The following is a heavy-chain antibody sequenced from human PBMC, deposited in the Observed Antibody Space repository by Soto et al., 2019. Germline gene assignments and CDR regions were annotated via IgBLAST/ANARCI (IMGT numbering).Heavy chain of an antibody. D-gene: IGHD6-19*01. J-gene: IGHJ5*02. CDR1: GGTFSSYA. CDR2: IIPIFGTA. CDR3: ARELLSSGARIDP. V-gene: IGHV1-69*13. Sequence: SVKVSCKASGGTFSSYAISWVRQAPGQGLEWMGGIIPIFGTANYAQKFQGRVTITADESTSTAYMELSSLRSEDTAVYYCARELLSSGARIDPWGQGTLVTVSS.